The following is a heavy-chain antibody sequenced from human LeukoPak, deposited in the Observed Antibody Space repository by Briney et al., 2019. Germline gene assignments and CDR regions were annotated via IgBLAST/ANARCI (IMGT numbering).Heavy chain of an antibody. CDR3: ARGFELITFGGAIGKLNWFDS. D-gene: IGHD3-16*01. V-gene: IGHV3-23*01. CDR1: GFAFSSYT. Sequence: GGSLRLSCAASGFAFSSYTMTWVRLAPAPGKGLEWVSTITTSGATYYADSVKGRFTISRDNSKNTLYLQMNSLRAEDTAVYYCARGFELITFGGAIGKLNWFDSWGQGTLVTVSS. CDR2: ITTSGAT. J-gene: IGHJ5*01.